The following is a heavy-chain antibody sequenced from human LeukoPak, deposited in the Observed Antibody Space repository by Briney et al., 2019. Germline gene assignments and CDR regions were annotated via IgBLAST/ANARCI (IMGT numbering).Heavy chain of an antibody. V-gene: IGHV4-30-2*01. CDR2: IYHSGST. Sequence: PSETLSLTCAVSGGSTSSGGYSWSWIRQPPGKGLEWIGYIYHSGSTYYNPSLKSRVTISVDRSKNQFSLKLSSVTAADTAVYYCARADGDYGSYYGMDVWGQGTTVTVSS. J-gene: IGHJ6*02. CDR1: GGSTSSGGYS. D-gene: IGHD4-17*01. CDR3: ARADGDYGSYYGMDV.